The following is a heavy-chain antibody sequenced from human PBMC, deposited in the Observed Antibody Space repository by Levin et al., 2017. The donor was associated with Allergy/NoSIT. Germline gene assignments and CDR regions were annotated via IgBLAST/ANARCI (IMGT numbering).Heavy chain of an antibody. CDR2: IYYTGST. J-gene: IGHJ4*02. Sequence: SETLSLTCTVSGGSISISTYYWGWIRQPPGKGLEWMGNIYYTGSTYYNPSLKSRVTMSVDTSKNQFSLKLNSVTAADTAVYYCANKGGNTVYSSCWYSLDYWGQGTLVTVSS. V-gene: IGHV4-39*01. D-gene: IGHD6-19*01. CDR1: GGSISISTYY. CDR3: ANKGGNTVYSSCWYSLDY.